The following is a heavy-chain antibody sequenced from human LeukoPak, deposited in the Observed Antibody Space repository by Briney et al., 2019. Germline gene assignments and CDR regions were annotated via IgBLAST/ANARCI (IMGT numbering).Heavy chain of an antibody. CDR2: IFYSGST. CDR3: AREALLRTGFDY. J-gene: IGHJ4*02. CDR1: GGSISSGDYY. Sequence: NPSQTLSLTGTVSGGSISSGDYYWSWIRQPPGKGLEWIGYIFYSGSTYYNPSLKSRLTISVDTSMNQFSLKLSSVTAADTAVYYCAREALLRTGFDYWGQGTLVTVSS. V-gene: IGHV4-30-4*08.